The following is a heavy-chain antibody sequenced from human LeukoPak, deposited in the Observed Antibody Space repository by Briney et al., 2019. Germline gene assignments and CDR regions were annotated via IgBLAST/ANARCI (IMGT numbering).Heavy chain of an antibody. D-gene: IGHD1-26*01. V-gene: IGHV3-30-3*01. CDR1: GFTFSSYA. J-gene: IGHJ4*02. CDR2: ISYDGSNK. Sequence: GRSLRLSCAASGFTFSSYAMHWVRQAPGKGLEWVAVISYDGSNKYYADSVKGRFTISRDNAKNSLYLQMNSLRAEDTAVYYCARDGTSVAIDYWGQGTLVTVSS. CDR3: ARDGTSVAIDY.